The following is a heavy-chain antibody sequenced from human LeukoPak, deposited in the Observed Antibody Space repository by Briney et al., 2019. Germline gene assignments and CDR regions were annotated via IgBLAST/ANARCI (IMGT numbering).Heavy chain of an antibody. J-gene: IGHJ4*02. Sequence: ASVKVSCKACVGTFSNYAISCVRQGPGQGLEWMGRIIPIFGTANYAQKFRGRVTITADKSTRTAYMELSSLRSEDTAVYYCARDNDSRDPPHFDYWGQGTLVTVSS. V-gene: IGHV1-69*06. CDR3: ARDNDSRDPPHFDY. CDR2: IIPIFGTA. D-gene: IGHD3-16*01. CDR1: VGTFSNYA.